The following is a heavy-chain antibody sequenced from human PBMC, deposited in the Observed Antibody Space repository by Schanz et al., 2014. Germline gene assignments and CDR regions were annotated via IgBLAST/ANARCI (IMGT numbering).Heavy chain of an antibody. D-gene: IGHD3-10*01. V-gene: IGHV3-23*01. J-gene: IGHJ3*02. CDR1: GFTFSSYA. CDR2: ISDSDGRT. CDR3: AKGRFGDLSAFDI. Sequence: EVQLLESGGGLVQPGGSLRLSCAASGFTFSSYAMSWVRQAPGKGLEWVSAISDSDGRTYYADSVRGRYTITRDNSKNTLYLQMNDLRAEDTAVYYCAKGRFGDLSAFDIWGQGTMVTDSS.